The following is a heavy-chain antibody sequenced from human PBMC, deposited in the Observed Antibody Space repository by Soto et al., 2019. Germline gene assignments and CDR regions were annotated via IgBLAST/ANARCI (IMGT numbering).Heavy chain of an antibody. J-gene: IGHJ5*02. V-gene: IGHV4-39*07. CDR3: ARDPGSGSYYGWFDP. CDR2: IYYSGNT. CDR1: GGSISSSSYY. D-gene: IGHD3-10*01. Sequence: SETPSLTCTVSGGSISSSSYYWGWIRQPPGKGLEWIGSIYYSGNTYYNPSLKSRVTISVDTAKNQFSLKLSSVTAADTAVYYCARDPGSGSYYGWFDPWGQGTLVTVSS.